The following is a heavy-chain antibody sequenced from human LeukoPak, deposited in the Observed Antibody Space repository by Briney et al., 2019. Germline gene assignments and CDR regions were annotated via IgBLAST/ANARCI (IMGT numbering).Heavy chain of an antibody. J-gene: IGHJ4*02. D-gene: IGHD5-18*01. CDR2: INHSGST. CDR1: GGSFSGYY. Sequence: SETLSLTCAVYGGSFSGYYWSWIRQPPGKGLEWIGEINHSGSTNYNPSLESRVTISVDASKNQFSLKLSSVTAADTAVYYCARGPMKAAMVKPLLFWGQGTLVTVSS. V-gene: IGHV4-34*01. CDR3: ARGPMKAAMVKPLLF.